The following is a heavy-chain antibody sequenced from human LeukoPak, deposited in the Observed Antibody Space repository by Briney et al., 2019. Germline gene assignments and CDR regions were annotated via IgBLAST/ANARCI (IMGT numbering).Heavy chain of an antibody. CDR1: GFTFSSYA. CDR2: ISGSGGST. J-gene: IGHJ5*02. CDR3: AKDRRVQRIDYYDNWFDP. Sequence: GGSLRLSCAASGFTFSSYAMSWVRQAPGKGLEWVSAISGSGGSTYYADSVKGRFTISRDNSKNTLYLQMNSLRAEDTAVYYCAKDRRVQRIDYYDNWFDPWGQGTLVTVSS. V-gene: IGHV3-23*01. D-gene: IGHD3-22*01.